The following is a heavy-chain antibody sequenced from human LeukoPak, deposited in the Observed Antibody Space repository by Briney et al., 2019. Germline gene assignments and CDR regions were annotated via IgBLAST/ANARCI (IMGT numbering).Heavy chain of an antibody. Sequence: GGSLRLSCAASGFTFSSYGMSWVRQAPGKGLEWVSALSGSGGSTYYADSVKGRFTISRDNSKNTLYLQMNSLRAEDTALYYRAKVTLPSMVRGVVFDYWGQGTRVTVSS. CDR3: AKVTLPSMVRGVVFDY. CDR1: GFTFSSYG. CDR2: LSGSGGST. D-gene: IGHD3-10*01. V-gene: IGHV3-23*01. J-gene: IGHJ4*02.